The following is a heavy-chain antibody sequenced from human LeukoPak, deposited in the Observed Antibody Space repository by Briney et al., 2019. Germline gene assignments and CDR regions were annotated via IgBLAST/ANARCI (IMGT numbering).Heavy chain of an antibody. CDR2: INSDGSST. Sequence: AGGSLRLSCAASGFTFSSYWMHWVRQAPGKGLVWVSRINSDGSSTNYAGSVKGRFTISRDSAKNTLYLQMNSLRAEDTAVYYCARDCSDSSCYYYMDVWGKGTTVTVSS. D-gene: IGHD2-15*01. J-gene: IGHJ6*03. CDR3: ARDCSDSSCYYYMDV. CDR1: GFTFSSYW. V-gene: IGHV3-74*01.